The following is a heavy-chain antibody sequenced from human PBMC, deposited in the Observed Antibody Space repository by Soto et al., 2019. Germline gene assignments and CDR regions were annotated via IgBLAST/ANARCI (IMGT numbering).Heavy chain of an antibody. CDR2: INAGNGDT. CDR3: ARAISGYVT. V-gene: IGHV1-3*01. J-gene: IGHJ4*02. Sequence: VQLVQSGAEVKKPGASVRISCTASGISYTTYAIHWVRQAPGQGLEWRGWINAGNGDTRYSQRFQGRVTLTRDTSATTTYMDLSSLRSEDTSIYYCARAISGYVTWGQGTLVTVSS. D-gene: IGHD5-12*01. CDR1: GISYTTYA.